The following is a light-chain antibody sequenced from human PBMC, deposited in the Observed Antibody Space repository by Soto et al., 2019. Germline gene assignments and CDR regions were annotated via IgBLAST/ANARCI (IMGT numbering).Light chain of an antibody. CDR1: QTISSW. J-gene: IGKJ2*01. CDR3: QQYNTYSPT. Sequence: DIQMTQSPPTLSASVGERVIITCRASQTISSWLAWYQQKPGKAPKLLIYKASTLQSGVPSRFSGSVSGTEFTLTISSLQPDDSATYYCQQYNTYSPTFGQGTKLEIK. CDR2: KAS. V-gene: IGKV1-5*03.